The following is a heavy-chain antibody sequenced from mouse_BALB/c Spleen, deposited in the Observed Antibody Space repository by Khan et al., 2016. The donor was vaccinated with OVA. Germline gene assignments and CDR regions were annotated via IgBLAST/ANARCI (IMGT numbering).Heavy chain of an antibody. V-gene: IGHV1-76*01. D-gene: IGHD3-2*02. Sequence: VQLKQSGAELVRPGASVKLSCKTSGYIFTSYWIHWVKQRSGQGLEWIARIYPGTDNTYYNENLKDKATLTADKSSSTAYMQLSSVKSEDSTVYFCAREEALYYFHYWGQGTTLTVSS. CDR3: AREEALYYFHY. CDR1: GYIFTSYW. CDR2: IYPGTDNT. J-gene: IGHJ2*01.